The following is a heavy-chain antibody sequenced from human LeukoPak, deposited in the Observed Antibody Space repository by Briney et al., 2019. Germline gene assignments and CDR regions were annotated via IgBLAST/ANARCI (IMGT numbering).Heavy chain of an antibody. V-gene: IGHV4-59*01. CDR3: ARSRYNWNYLFDY. D-gene: IGHD1-7*01. CDR1: GGSISSYY. Sequence: PSETLSLTCTVSGGSISSYYWSWLRQPPGKGLEWIGYIYYSGSTNYNPSLKSRVTISVDTSKNQFSLKLSSVTAADTAVYYCARSRYNWNYLFDYWGQGTLVTVSS. J-gene: IGHJ4*02. CDR2: IYYSGST.